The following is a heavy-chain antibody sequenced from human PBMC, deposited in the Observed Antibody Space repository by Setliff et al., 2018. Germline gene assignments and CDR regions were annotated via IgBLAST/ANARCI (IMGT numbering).Heavy chain of an antibody. Sequence: SETLSLTCNVSGDSMNDNHWTWIRQPPGKGLEWIGYIYTSGGTNYNPSLKSRVTISVEMSKNQFSLKLSSVIAADTAVYYCARGVNSVSWTPRYWGRGILVTVSS. CDR3: ARGVNSVSWTPRY. CDR2: IYTSGGT. CDR1: GDSMNDNH. V-gene: IGHV4-4*08. J-gene: IGHJ4*02. D-gene: IGHD3-3*01.